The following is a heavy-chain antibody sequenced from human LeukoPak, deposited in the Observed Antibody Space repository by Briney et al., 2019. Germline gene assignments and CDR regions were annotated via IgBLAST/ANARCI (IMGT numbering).Heavy chain of an antibody. CDR2: IIPIFGTA. Sequence: VASVKVSCKASGGTFSSYATSWVRQAPGQGLEWMGGIIPIFGTANYAQKFQGRVTITTDESTSTAYMELSSLRSEDTAVYYCARERSSGYLDAFDIWGQGTMVSVSS. D-gene: IGHD3-22*01. V-gene: IGHV1-69*05. CDR1: GGTFSSYA. CDR3: ARERSSGYLDAFDI. J-gene: IGHJ3*02.